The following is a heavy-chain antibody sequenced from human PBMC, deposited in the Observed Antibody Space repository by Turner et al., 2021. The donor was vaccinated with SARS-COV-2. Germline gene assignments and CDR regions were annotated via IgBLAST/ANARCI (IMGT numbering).Heavy chain of an antibody. J-gene: IGHJ6*02. CDR3: ASESVLRFLEWLSSGPYYGMDV. D-gene: IGHD3-3*01. Sequence: QLQLQESGPGLVKPSETLSLPCTVSGRSISSISYYWGWIRQPPGKGLEWIGSIYYSGSTYYNPSLKSRVTISVDTSKNQFSLKLSSVTAADTAVYYCASESVLRFLEWLSSGPYYGMDVWGQGTTVTVSS. CDR1: GRSISSISYY. CDR2: IYYSGST. V-gene: IGHV4-39*01.